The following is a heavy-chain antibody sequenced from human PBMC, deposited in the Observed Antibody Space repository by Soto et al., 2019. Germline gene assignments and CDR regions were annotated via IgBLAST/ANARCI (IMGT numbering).Heavy chain of an antibody. CDR3: VRDMQLMRLDP. J-gene: IGHJ5*02. CDR1: GLTFRSYW. CDR2: INTDGSVA. V-gene: IGHV3-74*03. Sequence: EVQLVESGGGLVQPGESLRLSCAASGLTFRSYWMHWVRQAPGKGLVWVSRINTDGSVAMYVDSVKGRVTISRDNAKNALYLQMNGLRAEETAVYYCVRDMQLMRLDPWGQGTLVTVAS. D-gene: IGHD2-2*01.